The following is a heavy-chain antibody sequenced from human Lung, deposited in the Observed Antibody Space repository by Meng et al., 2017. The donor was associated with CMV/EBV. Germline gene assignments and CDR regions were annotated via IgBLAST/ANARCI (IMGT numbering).Heavy chain of an antibody. CDR1: GYTFTDHY. CDR3: ARDNDWGPDY. Sequence: ASXXVSCKASGYTFTDHYFHWVRQAPGQGLEWMGWIYPNSGGTHYAQKFQGRLTVTTDTSISTGYMELSSLGSDDTAVYYCARDNDWGPDYGGQGTVVTVSS. CDR2: IYPNSGGT. V-gene: IGHV1-2*02. D-gene: IGHD3-9*01. J-gene: IGHJ4*02.